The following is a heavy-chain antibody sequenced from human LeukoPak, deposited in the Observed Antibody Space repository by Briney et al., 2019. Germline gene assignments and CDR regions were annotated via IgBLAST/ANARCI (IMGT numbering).Heavy chain of an antibody. D-gene: IGHD6-13*01. J-gene: IGHJ4*02. CDR2: IYHSEST. Sequence: PSETLSVTCTVSGYSISSGYYWGWIRQPPGKGLEWIGSIYHSESTYYNPSLKRRVTISVDTSKNQFSLKLSSVTAADTAVYYCARSYSSSWYYFDSWGQGNLVTVSS. V-gene: IGHV4-38-2*02. CDR3: ARSYSSSWYYFDS. CDR1: GYSISSGYY.